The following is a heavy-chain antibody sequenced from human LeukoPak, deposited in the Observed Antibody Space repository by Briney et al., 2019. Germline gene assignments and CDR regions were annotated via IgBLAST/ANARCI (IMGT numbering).Heavy chain of an antibody. CDR3: ARAASNIVVAGDWYFDL. CDR2: IWYDGSNK. V-gene: IGHV3-33*01. CDR1: GFTFSSYG. J-gene: IGHJ2*01. Sequence: PGGSLRLSCAASGFTFSSYGMHWVRQAPGKGLEWVAIIWYDGSNKYYADSVKGRFTISTDNAKNTLYLQMNSLRAEDTAVYYCARAASNIVVAGDWYFDLWGRGTLVTVSS. D-gene: IGHD6-19*01.